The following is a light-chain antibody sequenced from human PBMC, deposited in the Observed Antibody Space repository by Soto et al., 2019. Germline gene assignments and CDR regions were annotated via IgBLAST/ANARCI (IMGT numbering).Light chain of an antibody. Sequence: QSALTQPASVSGSPGQSITISCTGTSSDVGGYDYVSWYQRHPGKAPKHMVFEVSNRPSGVFYRFSGSKSGNTASLTISGLQSEDEADYFCSSYSISTAYLFGTGTKMTVL. V-gene: IGLV2-14*01. J-gene: IGLJ1*01. CDR2: EVS. CDR1: SSDVGGYDY. CDR3: SSYSISTAYL.